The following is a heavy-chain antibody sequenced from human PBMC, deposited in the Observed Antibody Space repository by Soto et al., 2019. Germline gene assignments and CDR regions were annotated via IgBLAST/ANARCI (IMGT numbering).Heavy chain of an antibody. J-gene: IGHJ5*02. V-gene: IGHV1-2*06. CDR1: GYTFIGYY. CDR3: GRDGVGATPLGWFDP. CDR2: INPRSGDT. D-gene: IGHD1-26*01. Sequence: QVQLVQSGAEVKKHGASVKVSCKASGYTFIGYYIHWVRQAPGQGLEWMGRINPRSGDTTYAQKFQGRLTMTRDTSISTADMELSSLRSDDTAVYYCGRDGVGATPLGWFDPWGQGSLVTVSS.